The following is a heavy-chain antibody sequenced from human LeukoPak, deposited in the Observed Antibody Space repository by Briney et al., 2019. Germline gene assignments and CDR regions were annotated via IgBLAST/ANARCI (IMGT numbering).Heavy chain of an antibody. J-gene: IGHJ4*02. D-gene: IGHD5-18*01. V-gene: IGHV3-23*01. CDR2: ISGSGGST. CDR1: GFTFSNYA. Sequence: GGSLRLSCAASGFTFSNYAMSWVRQAPGKGLEWVSAISGSGGSTYYADSVKGRFTISRDNSKNTLYLQMNSLRAEDTAVYYCAKGSMVTESEFFDYWGQGTLVTVSS. CDR3: AKGSMVTESEFFDY.